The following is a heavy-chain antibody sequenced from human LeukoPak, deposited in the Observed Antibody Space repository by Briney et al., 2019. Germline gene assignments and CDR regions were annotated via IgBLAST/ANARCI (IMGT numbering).Heavy chain of an antibody. J-gene: IGHJ3*01. CDR1: GFTFSSYS. Sequence: GGSLRLSCAASGFTFSSYSMNWVRQAPGKGLEWVSYISSSSSTIYYADSVKGRFTISRDNAKNSLYLQMNSLRAEDTAVYYCARXSSVYYDTLAWYDDAFDXWGQGXMVTV. CDR2: ISSSSSTI. CDR3: ARXSSVYYDTLAWYDDAFDX. D-gene: IGHD3-22*01. V-gene: IGHV3-48*01.